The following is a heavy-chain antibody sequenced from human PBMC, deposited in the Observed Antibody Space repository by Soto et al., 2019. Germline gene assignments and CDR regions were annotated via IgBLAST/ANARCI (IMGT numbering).Heavy chain of an antibody. CDR3: AKTPAMGSGRIAAAGPGWFDP. CDR2: ISGSGGST. CDR1: GFTFSSYA. Sequence: PGGSLRLSCAASGFTFSSYAMSWVRQAPGKGLEWVSAISGSGGSTYYADSVKGRFTISRDNSKNTLYLQMNSLRAEDTAVYYCAKTPAMGSGRIAAAGPGWFDPWGQGTLVTVSS. J-gene: IGHJ5*02. V-gene: IGHV3-23*01. D-gene: IGHD6-13*01.